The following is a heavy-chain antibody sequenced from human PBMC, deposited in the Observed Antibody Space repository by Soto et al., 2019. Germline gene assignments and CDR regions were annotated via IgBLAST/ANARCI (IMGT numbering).Heavy chain of an antibody. CDR3: ARHEGLFMIRGVIHFYAIDV. CDR2: IEPSDSYT. V-gene: IGHV5-10-1*01. J-gene: IGHJ6*02. Sequence: PGESLKICCKGSGYSFTSYWISWVRQMPGKGLEWMGRIEPSDSYTNYSPSFQGHVTISADKSISTAYLQWSSLKASDTAMYYCARHEGLFMIRGVIHFYAIDVRAQRTTDTGSS. D-gene: IGHD3-10*01. CDR1: GYSFTSYW.